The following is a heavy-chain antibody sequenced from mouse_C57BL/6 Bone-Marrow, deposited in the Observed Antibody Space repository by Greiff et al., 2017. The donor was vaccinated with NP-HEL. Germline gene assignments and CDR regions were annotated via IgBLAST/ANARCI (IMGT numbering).Heavy chain of an antibody. CDR2: ISDGGSYT. CDR1: GFTFSSYA. Sequence: EVQLVESGGGLVKPGGSLKLSCAASGFTFSSYAMSWVRQTPEKRLEWVATISDGGSYTYYPDNVKGRFTISSDNAKNNLYLQMSHLKSEDTAMYYCARESYYSNYHVLMDYWGQGTSVTVSS. V-gene: IGHV5-4*01. CDR3: ARESYYSNYHVLMDY. J-gene: IGHJ4*01. D-gene: IGHD2-5*01.